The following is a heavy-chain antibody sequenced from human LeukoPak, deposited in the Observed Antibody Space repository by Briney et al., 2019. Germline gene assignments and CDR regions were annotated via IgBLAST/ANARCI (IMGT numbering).Heavy chain of an antibody. D-gene: IGHD3-10*01. CDR1: GGSISSYY. CDR3: ARVYSGSYYNRWSYYFDY. Sequence: PSETLSLTCTVSGGSISSYYWSWIRQPPGKGLEWIGYIYYSGSTNYNPSLKSRVTISVDTSKNQFSLKLSSVTAADTAVYYCARVYSGSYYNRWSYYFDYWGQGTLVTVSS. V-gene: IGHV4-59*01. J-gene: IGHJ4*02. CDR2: IYYSGST.